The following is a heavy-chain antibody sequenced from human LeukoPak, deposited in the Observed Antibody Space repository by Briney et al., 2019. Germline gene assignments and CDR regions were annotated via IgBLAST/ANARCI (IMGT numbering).Heavy chain of an antibody. D-gene: IGHD6-13*01. CDR2: IYPGDSDT. CDR1: GYSFASFW. J-gene: IGHJ6*02. CDR3: ASIIVAAAGRGYYYYGMDV. V-gene: IGHV5-51*01. Sequence: GESLKISCKGSGYSFASFWIGWVRQMPGKGLERMGIIYPGDSDTRYSPSFQGQVTISADKSISTTYVQWSSLKASDTAMYYCASIIVAAAGRGYYYYGMDVWGQGTTVTVSS.